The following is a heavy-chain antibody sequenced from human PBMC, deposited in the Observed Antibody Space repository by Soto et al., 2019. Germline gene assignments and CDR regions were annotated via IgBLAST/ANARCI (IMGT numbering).Heavy chain of an antibody. J-gene: IGHJ3*02. Sequence: EVQLLESGGGLVQPGGSLRLSCAASGLTLGKYALTWVRQAPGKGLEWVSSIIGNGARIYYADSVKGRFTVSRDNSKNSLYLQMNRLRAEDTAIYYCSKDPNGDYIGAFDMWGQGTMVTVSS. V-gene: IGHV3-23*01. CDR1: GLTLGKYA. D-gene: IGHD4-17*01. CDR3: SKDPNGDYIGAFDM. CDR2: IIGNGARI.